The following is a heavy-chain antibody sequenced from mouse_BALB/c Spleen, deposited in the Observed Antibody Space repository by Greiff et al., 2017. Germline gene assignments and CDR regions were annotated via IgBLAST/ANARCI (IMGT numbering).Heavy chain of an antibody. V-gene: IGHV5-17*02. Sequence: EVKLVESGGGLVQPGGSRKLSCAASGFTFSSFGMHWVRQAPEKGLEWVAYISSGSSTIYYADTVKGRFTISRDNARNILYLQMSSLRSEDTAMYYCARVWLLRDYYAMDYWGQGTSVTVSS. CDR1: GFTFSSFG. D-gene: IGHD2-3*01. CDR3: ARVWLLRDYYAMDY. CDR2: ISSGSSTI. J-gene: IGHJ4*01.